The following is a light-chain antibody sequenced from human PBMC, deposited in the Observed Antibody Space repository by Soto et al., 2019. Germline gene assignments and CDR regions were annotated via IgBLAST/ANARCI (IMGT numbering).Light chain of an antibody. J-gene: IGKJ4*01. V-gene: IGKV1-9*01. CDR3: QQLSIYPLT. Sequence: DIQLAQSPSFLSAAVGERVTITCRASQDISSSLSWYQQKPGKAPKLLIYAASTLQSAVPSRFSGSGSGTAFTLTINSLQPEDFATYYCQQLSIYPLTFGGGTKVEIK. CDR1: QDISSS. CDR2: AAS.